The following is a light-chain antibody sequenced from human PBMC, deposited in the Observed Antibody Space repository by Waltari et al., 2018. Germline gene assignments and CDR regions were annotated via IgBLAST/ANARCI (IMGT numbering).Light chain of an antibody. Sequence: DIQMTQSPSSLSASVGDRVTITCLASQSISSYLNWYQQKPGKAPKLLIYAASSLQSGVPSRFSGSGSGTDFTLTISSLQPEDFATYYCQQSYSTLLFTFGPGTKVDIK. J-gene: IGKJ3*01. CDR2: AAS. V-gene: IGKV1-39*01. CDR1: QSISSY. CDR3: QQSYSTLLFT.